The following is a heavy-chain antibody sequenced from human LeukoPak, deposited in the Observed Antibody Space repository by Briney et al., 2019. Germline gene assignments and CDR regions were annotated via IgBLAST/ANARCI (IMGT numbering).Heavy chain of an antibody. V-gene: IGHV1-2*02. CDR2: INPNSGDP. Sequence: ASVKVSCKASRYTFINHYIHSVRPAPRQGLEWMGWINPNSGDPNYAPKFQGRVTITTDTSMSTAYMEVSRLRSDDTAVYDCVRDHITIVRGVLNYFDPGGEGTLVTASA. J-gene: IGHJ5*02. CDR3: VRDHITIVRGVLNYFDP. CDR1: RYTFINHY. D-gene: IGHD3-10*01.